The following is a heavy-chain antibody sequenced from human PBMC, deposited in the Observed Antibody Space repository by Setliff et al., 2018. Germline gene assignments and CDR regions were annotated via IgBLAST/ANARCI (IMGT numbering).Heavy chain of an antibody. CDR2: LHTSGTS. CDR1: GGSITSGSYY. J-gene: IGHJ4*02. V-gene: IGHV4-61*02. CDR3: ARDNTIVGATDY. D-gene: IGHD1-26*01. Sequence: PSQTLSLTCAVSGGSITSGSYYWSWIRQPAGEGLEWIGRLHTSGTSDYNPSLKGRVTISADTSTNHFSLKLTSVTAADTAVYYCARDNTIVGATDYWVQGSLVTVSS.